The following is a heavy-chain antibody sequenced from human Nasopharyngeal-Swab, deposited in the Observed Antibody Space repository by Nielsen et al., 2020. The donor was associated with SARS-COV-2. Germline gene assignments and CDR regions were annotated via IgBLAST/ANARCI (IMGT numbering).Heavy chain of an antibody. V-gene: IGHV3-21*01. CDR3: LRGNRRDY. CDR1: GFSFSTYT. J-gene: IGHJ4*02. Sequence: GGSLRLSCAASGFSFSTYTMNWVRRAPGKGLEWLSSISSDSGAKYHADSVKGRFTISRDNAKNSLYLEMNSLRAEDTAVYYCLRGNRRDYWGPGTLVSVSS. D-gene: IGHD2/OR15-2a*01. CDR2: ISSDSGAK.